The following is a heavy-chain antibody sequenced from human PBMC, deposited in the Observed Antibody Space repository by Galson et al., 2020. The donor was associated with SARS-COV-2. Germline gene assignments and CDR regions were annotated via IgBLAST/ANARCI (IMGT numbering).Heavy chain of an antibody. CDR3: ARDWYFSIDY. CDR1: GFTFSGTW. J-gene: IGHJ4*02. CDR2: IGRDDSSP. V-gene: IGHV3-74*01. Sequence: AGSLRLSCAASGFTFSGTWMHWVRRAPRKGLEWVSRIGRDDSSPTYADSVKGRFPVSRDNAKNTLYLQMNSLRAEDTAVYYCARDWYFSIDYWGQGALVTVSS. D-gene: IGHD3-3*01.